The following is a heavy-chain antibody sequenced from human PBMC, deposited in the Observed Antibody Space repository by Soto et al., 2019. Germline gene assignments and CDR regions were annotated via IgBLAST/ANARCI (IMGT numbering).Heavy chain of an antibody. Sequence: QVQLVESGGGVVQPGRSLRLSCTASGFTFSTYNMHWVRQAPGKGLEWVAIIYYDGAIEYYADSVKGRFTISRDNPKNTLYLQMNSLRAGDTAVYYCARVELVVPSSMLDYWGQGTLVTVSS. CDR2: IYYDGAIE. J-gene: IGHJ4*02. CDR3: ARVELVVPSSMLDY. CDR1: GFTFSTYN. D-gene: IGHD2-2*01. V-gene: IGHV3-33*01.